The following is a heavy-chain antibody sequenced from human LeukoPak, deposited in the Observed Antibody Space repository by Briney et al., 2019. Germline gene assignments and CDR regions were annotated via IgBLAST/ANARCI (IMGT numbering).Heavy chain of an antibody. J-gene: IGHJ4*02. D-gene: IGHD2-15*01. CDR1: GYTFTGYY. CDR3: AREQNSVIVVVVAATPTFDY. CDR2: INPNSGGT. V-gene: IGHV1-2*02. Sequence: ASVKVSCKASGYTFTGYYMHWVRQAPGQGLEWMGWINPNSGGTNYAQKFQGRVTMTRDTSISTAYMELSRLRSDDTAVYYCAREQNSVIVVVVAATPTFDYWGQGTLVTVSS.